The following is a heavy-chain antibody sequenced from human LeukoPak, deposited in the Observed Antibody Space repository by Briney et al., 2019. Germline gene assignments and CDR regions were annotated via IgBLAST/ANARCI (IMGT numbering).Heavy chain of an antibody. CDR1: GFTFSNYW. Sequence: GGSLRLSCAVSGFTFSNYWMSWVRQAPGKGLEWVAFIRYDGSNKYYADSVKGRFTISRDNSKNTLYLQMNSLRAEDTAVYYCAKLDYYDSSGYLDFDYWGQGTLVTVSS. V-gene: IGHV3-30*02. D-gene: IGHD3-22*01. CDR2: IRYDGSNK. J-gene: IGHJ4*02. CDR3: AKLDYYDSSGYLDFDY.